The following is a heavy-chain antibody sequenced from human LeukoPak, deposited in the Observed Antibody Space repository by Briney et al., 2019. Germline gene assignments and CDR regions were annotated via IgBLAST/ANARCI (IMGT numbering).Heavy chain of an antibody. J-gene: IGHJ4*02. CDR1: GYTLTELS. V-gene: IGHV1-24*01. Sequence: GASVKVSCKVSGYTLTELSMHWVRQAPGKGLEWMGGFGPGDGETIYAQKFQGRVTMTEDTSTDTAHMELSSLRSEDTAVYYCATVSGYYYFDYWGQGTLVTVSS. CDR2: FGPGDGET. CDR3: ATVSGYYYFDY. D-gene: IGHD6-13*01.